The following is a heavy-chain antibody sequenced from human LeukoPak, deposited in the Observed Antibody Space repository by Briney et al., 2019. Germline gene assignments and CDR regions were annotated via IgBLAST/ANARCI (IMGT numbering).Heavy chain of an antibody. Sequence: GGSLRLSCAASGFTFSRCTMNWVRQAPGKGLEWVANIKQDGSEKYYVDSVKGRFTISRDNAKNSLYLQMNSLRAEDTAVYYCAREYCSGGSCCSAKWLHPAFDYWGQGTLVTVSS. CDR3: AREYCSGGSCCSAKWLHPAFDY. D-gene: IGHD2-15*01. CDR2: IKQDGSEK. J-gene: IGHJ4*02. V-gene: IGHV3-7*01. CDR1: GFTFSRCT.